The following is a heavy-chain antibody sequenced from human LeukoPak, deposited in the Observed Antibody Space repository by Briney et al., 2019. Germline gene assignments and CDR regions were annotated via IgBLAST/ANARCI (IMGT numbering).Heavy chain of an antibody. Sequence: KASETLSLTCTVSGGSISSYYWNWLRQPPGKGLERIGYIFYSGSTNYNPSLKSRVSISVDTSKNQFSLKLSSVTAADTAVYYCARERRGLMIAVGYFDYWGQGTLVTVSS. V-gene: IGHV4-59*01. CDR3: ARERRGLMIAVGYFDY. CDR1: GGSISSYY. J-gene: IGHJ4*02. D-gene: IGHD3-22*01. CDR2: IFYSGST.